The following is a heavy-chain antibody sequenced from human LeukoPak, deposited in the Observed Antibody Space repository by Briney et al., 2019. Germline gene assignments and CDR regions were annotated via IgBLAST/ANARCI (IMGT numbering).Heavy chain of an antibody. CDR3: ARHTFYYGSGRED. Sequence: SETLSLTCAVSGYSISSGYYWGWIRQPPGKGLEWIGSIHHSGSTYYDPSLKSRVTISVDTSKNQFSLKLSSVTAADTAVYYCARHTFYYGSGREDWGQGTLVTVSS. D-gene: IGHD3-10*01. CDR2: IHHSGST. CDR1: GYSISSGYY. J-gene: IGHJ4*02. V-gene: IGHV4-38-2*01.